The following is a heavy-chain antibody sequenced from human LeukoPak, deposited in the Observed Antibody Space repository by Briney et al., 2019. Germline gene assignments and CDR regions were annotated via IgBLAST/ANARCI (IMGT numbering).Heavy chain of an antibody. CDR1: GFTVSSNS. D-gene: IGHD3-3*01. Sequence: PGGSLRLSCTVSGFTVSSNSMSWVRQAPGKGLEWVSFIYSDNTHYADSVKGRFTISRDNAKNSLYLQMNSLRAEDTAVYYCARARGGLDYWGQGTLVTVSS. V-gene: IGHV3-53*01. CDR3: ARARGGLDY. CDR2: IYSDNT. J-gene: IGHJ4*02.